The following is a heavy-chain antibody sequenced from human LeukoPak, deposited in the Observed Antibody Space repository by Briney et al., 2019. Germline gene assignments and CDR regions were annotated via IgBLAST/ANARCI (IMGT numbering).Heavy chain of an antibody. V-gene: IGHV3-53*01. J-gene: IGHJ4*02. CDR2: IYSGGST. Sequence: GGSLRLSCAASGFTVSSSYMSWVRQAPGKGLEWVSVIYSGGSTYYADSVKGRFTISRDNSKNTLYLQMNSLRAEDTAVYYCARDGHCYGGSCFSDYWGQGTLVTVSS. CDR3: ARDGHCYGGSCFSDY. D-gene: IGHD2-15*01. CDR1: GFTVSSSY.